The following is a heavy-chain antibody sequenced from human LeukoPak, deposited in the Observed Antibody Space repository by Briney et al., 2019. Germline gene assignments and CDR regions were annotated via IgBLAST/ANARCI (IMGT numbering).Heavy chain of an antibody. D-gene: IGHD3-22*01. V-gene: IGHV1-8*01. J-gene: IGHJ4*02. CDR1: GYTFTSYD. CDR2: MNPNSGNT. Sequence: ASVKVSCKASGYTFTSYDINWVRQATGQGLEWMGWMNPNSGNTGYAQKFQGRVTMTRNTSISTAYMELSGLRSEDTAVYYCARGAYDSSGYYAEYWGQGTLVTVSS. CDR3: ARGAYDSSGYYAEY.